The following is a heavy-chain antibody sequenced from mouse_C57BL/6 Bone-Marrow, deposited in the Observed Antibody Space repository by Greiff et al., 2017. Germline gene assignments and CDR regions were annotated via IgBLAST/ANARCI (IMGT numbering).Heavy chain of an antibody. J-gene: IGHJ2*01. CDR1: GYTFTSYW. V-gene: IGHV1-59*01. CDR2: IDPSDSYT. Sequence: VQLQQPGAELVRPGTSVKLSCKASGYTFTSYWMHWVKQRPGQGLEWIGVIDPSDSYTNYNQKFKGKATLTVDTSSSTAYMQLSSLTTEDSAVYDCARYDYDFDYWGQGTTLTVSS. D-gene: IGHD2-4*01. CDR3: ARYDYDFDY.